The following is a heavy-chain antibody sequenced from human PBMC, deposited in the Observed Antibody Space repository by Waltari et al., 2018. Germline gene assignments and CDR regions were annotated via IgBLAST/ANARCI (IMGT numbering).Heavy chain of an antibody. D-gene: IGHD3-16*02. CDR3: AKAGRMYTFGGVIPDY. J-gene: IGHJ4*02. CDR2: ISGSGGST. V-gene: IGHV3-23*01. Sequence: EVQLLESGGGLVQPGGSLRLSCAASGLTFSSYAMSWVRQAPGKGLEWVSGISGSGGSTYYADSVKGRFTISRDNSKNTLYVQMNSLRAEDTAVYYCAKAGRMYTFGGVIPDYWGQGTLVTVSS. CDR1: GLTFSSYA.